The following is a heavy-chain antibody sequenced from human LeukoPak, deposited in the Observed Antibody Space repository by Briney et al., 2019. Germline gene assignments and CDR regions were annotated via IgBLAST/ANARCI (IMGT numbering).Heavy chain of an antibody. J-gene: IGHJ4*02. V-gene: IGHV4-34*01. CDR3: AGRDY. CDR2: INHSGST. D-gene: IGHD1-26*01. Sequence: PSETLSLTCAVYGGSFSGYYWSWIRQPPGKGLEWIGEINHSGSTNYNPSLKSRVTISVDTSKNQFSLKLSSVTAADTAVYCCAGRDYWGQGTLVTVSS. CDR1: GGSFSGYY.